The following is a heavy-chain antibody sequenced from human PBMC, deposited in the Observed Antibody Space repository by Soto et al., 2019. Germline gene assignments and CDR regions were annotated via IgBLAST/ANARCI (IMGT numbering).Heavy chain of an antibody. Sequence: EVQLVESGGGLVQPGGSLRLSCATFEFTFSAYCMSWVRQAPGKGLEWVANIRQDGGEKYYVDSVKGRFTISRDNAKNSVYLQMNSLRVEDTAIYYCASEYGDHLKFFDYWGPGTLVTVSS. CDR1: EFTFSAYC. CDR3: ASEYGDHLKFFDY. D-gene: IGHD4-17*01. J-gene: IGHJ4*02. V-gene: IGHV3-7*01. CDR2: IRQDGGEK.